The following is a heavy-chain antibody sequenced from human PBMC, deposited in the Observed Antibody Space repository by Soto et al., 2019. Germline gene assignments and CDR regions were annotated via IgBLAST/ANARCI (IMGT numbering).Heavy chain of an antibody. Sequence: SGGSLRLSCEASGFTFSNYAMAWVRQTPGEGPEWVSTIGGGDDIFYAESVKGRFIISRDDSRSTMYLQMDNLRVEDTAIYFCAKDSISYNGIYDAFDVWGQGTVVTVS. D-gene: IGHD3-3*02. CDR3: AKDSISYNGIYDAFDV. J-gene: IGHJ3*01. CDR2: IGGGDDI. V-gene: IGHV3-23*01. CDR1: GFTFSNYA.